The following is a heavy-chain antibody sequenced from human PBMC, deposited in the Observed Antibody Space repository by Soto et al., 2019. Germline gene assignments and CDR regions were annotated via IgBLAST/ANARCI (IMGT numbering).Heavy chain of an antibody. CDR2: ISDSGGTS. Sequence: EVQLVDSGGGLVQPGGSLRLSCAASGFIFSNYVMSWVRQAPGKGLEWVSSISDSGGTSYYADSVKGRFTISRDNPKKTLYLQMNSMRAEDTAIYYCAIRPRALLPFDYWGQGTLVTVSS. CDR3: AIRPRALLPFDY. CDR1: GFIFSNYV. D-gene: IGHD1-26*01. J-gene: IGHJ4*02. V-gene: IGHV3-23*04.